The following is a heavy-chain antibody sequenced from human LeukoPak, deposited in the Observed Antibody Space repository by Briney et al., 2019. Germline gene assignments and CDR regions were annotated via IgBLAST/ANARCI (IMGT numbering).Heavy chain of an antibody. CDR2: IYTSGST. V-gene: IGHV4-61*02. J-gene: IGHJ5*02. CDR3: ARDRYSSPAGFDP. D-gene: IGHD6-13*01. Sequence: SQTLSFTCTVSGGSISSGSYYWSWIRQPAGKGLEWIGRIYTSGSTNYNPSLKSRVTIPVDTSKNQFSLKLSSVTAADTAVYYCARDRYSSPAGFDPWGQGTLVTVSS. CDR1: GGSISSGSYY.